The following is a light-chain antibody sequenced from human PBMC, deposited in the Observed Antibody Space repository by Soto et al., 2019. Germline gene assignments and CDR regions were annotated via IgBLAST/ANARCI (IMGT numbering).Light chain of an antibody. CDR3: GTWDSSLSTGGV. J-gene: IGLJ3*02. CDR2: DND. Sequence: QSVLTQPPSVSAAAGQKVTISCSGSSSNIGNNYVSWYQHLPGTAPKLLIYDNDQRPSGIPDRFSGSKSGTSATLGITGLQTGDEADYYCGTWDSSLSTGGVFGGGTKVTVL. V-gene: IGLV1-51*01. CDR1: SSNIGNNY.